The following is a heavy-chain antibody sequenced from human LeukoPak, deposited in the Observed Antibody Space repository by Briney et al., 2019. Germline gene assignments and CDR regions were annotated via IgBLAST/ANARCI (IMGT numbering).Heavy chain of an antibody. J-gene: IGHJ5*02. Sequence: PSQTLSLTCTVSGDSISSGNYYWSWMRQPAGRGLEWIGRFSITGSTDYNPSLKSRVTISVDTSKNQFSLRLTSVTAADTAVYYCVRGFDPWGQGTLVTASS. CDR2: FSITGST. CDR1: GDSISSGNYY. V-gene: IGHV4-61*02. CDR3: VRGFDP.